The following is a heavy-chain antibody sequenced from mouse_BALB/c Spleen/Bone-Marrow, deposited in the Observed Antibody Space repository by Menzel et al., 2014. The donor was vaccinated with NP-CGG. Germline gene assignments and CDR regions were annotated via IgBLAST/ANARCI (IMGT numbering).Heavy chain of an antibody. V-gene: IGHV2-9*02. CDR1: GFSLTSYG. J-gene: IGHJ1*01. Sequence: VQLQQSGPGLVAPSQSLSNTCTVSGFSLTSYGVHWVRQPPGKGLEWLGVIWAGGSTNYNSALMSRLSISKDNSKSQVFLKMNSLQTDDKAMYYCVRGGGDGYYNWYFDVWGAGTTVTVSS. CDR3: VRGGGDGYYNWYFDV. CDR2: IWAGGST. D-gene: IGHD2-3*01.